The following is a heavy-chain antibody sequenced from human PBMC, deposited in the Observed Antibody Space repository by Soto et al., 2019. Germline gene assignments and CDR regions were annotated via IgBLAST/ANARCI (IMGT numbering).Heavy chain of an antibody. CDR2: ISAYNGNT. CDR1: GYTFTSYG. J-gene: IGHJ4*02. V-gene: IGHV1-18*01. D-gene: IGHD2-2*01. Sequence: GASVKVSCKASGYTFTSYGISWVRQAPGQGLEWMGWISAYNGNTNYAQKLQGRVTMTTDTSTSTAYMELRSLRSDDTAVYYCARGYCSSTSCYVPGAFDYWGQGTLVTV. CDR3: ARGYCSSTSCYVPGAFDY.